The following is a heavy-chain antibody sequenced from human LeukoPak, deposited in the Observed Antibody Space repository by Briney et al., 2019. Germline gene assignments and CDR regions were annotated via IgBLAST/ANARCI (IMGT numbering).Heavy chain of an antibody. CDR1: GFNFIVYR. CDR3: ATVHCSGGSCYDGSYYGMDV. J-gene: IGHJ6*02. D-gene: IGHD2-15*01. CDR2: LSPSSTTI. Sequence: GGSLTLSCAASGFNFIVYRMNWVRQAPGKGLEWLSYLSPSSTTIYYADSVKGRFTGSRDNAKNSLYLQMNSLRDEDTAVYYCATVHCSGGSCYDGSYYGMDVWGQGTTVTVSS. V-gene: IGHV3-48*02.